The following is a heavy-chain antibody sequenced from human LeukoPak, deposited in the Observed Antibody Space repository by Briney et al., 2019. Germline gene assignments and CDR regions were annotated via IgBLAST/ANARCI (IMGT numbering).Heavy chain of an antibody. Sequence: ASVKVSCKASGYTLSEYGLSWVRRAPGQGLECVGWITTYNGDKKYSQKFQGRVTMNTDTSTSTYYMELRSLRSDDTAVYYCARDCSNGVCFPRDYWGQGTLVTVST. CDR2: ITTYNGDK. V-gene: IGHV1-18*01. CDR3: ARDCSNGVCFPRDY. D-gene: IGHD2-8*01. CDR1: GYTLSEYG. J-gene: IGHJ4*02.